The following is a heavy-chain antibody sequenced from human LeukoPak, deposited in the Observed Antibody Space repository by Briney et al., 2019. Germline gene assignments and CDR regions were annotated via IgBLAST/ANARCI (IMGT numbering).Heavy chain of an antibody. Sequence: SETLSLTCTVSGVSISSYFWSWIRQPPGKGLEWIGYIYYSGTTSYNPSLKSRVTISVDTSKNQFPLRLSSVTAADTAVYYCARNEYDSSGYYPSYFDYWGQGTLVSVSS. J-gene: IGHJ4*02. CDR2: IYYSGTT. V-gene: IGHV4-59*01. D-gene: IGHD3-22*01. CDR1: GVSISSYF. CDR3: ARNEYDSSGYYPSYFDY.